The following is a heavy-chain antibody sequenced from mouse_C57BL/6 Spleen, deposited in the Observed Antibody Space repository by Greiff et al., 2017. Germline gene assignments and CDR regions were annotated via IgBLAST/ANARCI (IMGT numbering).Heavy chain of an antibody. CDR3: ARSYYGYDVGAMDY. Sequence: VMLVESGAELVKPGASVKISCKASGYAFSSYWMNWVKQRPGKGLEWIGQIYPGDGDTNYNGKFKGKATLTADKSSSTAYMQLSSLTSEDSAVYFCARSYYGYDVGAMDYWGQGTSVTVSS. CDR2: IYPGDGDT. D-gene: IGHD2-2*01. CDR1: GYAFSSYW. V-gene: IGHV1-80*01. J-gene: IGHJ4*01.